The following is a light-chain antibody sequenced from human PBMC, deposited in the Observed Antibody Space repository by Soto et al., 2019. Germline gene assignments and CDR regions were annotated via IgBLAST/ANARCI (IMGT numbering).Light chain of an antibody. CDR3: ASLTTTNFV. CDR2: EVT. V-gene: IGLV2-14*01. J-gene: IGLJ1*01. CDR1: SSDVGAYNL. Sequence: QSALTQPASVSGSPGQSITISCTGTSSDVGAYNLVSWYQHLPEKAPKLIISEVTNRPSGVSDRVSGSKSGNTASLTISGLQAEDEADYYCASLTTTNFVFVRGTKLTVL.